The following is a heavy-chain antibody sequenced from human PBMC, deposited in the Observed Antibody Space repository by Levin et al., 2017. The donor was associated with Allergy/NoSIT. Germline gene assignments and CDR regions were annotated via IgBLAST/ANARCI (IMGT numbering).Heavy chain of an antibody. D-gene: IGHD6-19*01. CDR3: AKDAIRGSDQPYYFDY. J-gene: IGHJ4*02. CDR2: IINSGVGT. Sequence: GGSLRLSCAASGFTFNNYAMSWVRQAPGKGLEWVSAIINSGVGTYYADSVKGRFTISRDNSKNTMYLQINSLRGEDTAVYFCAKDAIRGSDQPYYFDYWGQGTLVTASS. CDR1: GFTFNNYA. V-gene: IGHV3-23*01.